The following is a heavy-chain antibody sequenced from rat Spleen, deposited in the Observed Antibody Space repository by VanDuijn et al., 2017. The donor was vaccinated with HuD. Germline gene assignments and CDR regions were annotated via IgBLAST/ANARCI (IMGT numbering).Heavy chain of an antibody. J-gene: IGHJ2*01. CDR1: GFSLISYA. V-gene: IGHV2-15*01. CDR3: TRDWER. Sequence: QVQLRESGPGLVQPSQTLSLTCTVSGFSLISYAVNWVRQPPGQGLEWMGVIWTDGNTAYNSLLKSRLSISRDTSKSQVFLKMNSLQPDDTGTYYCTRDWERWGQGVMVTVSS. D-gene: IGHD4-6*01. CDR2: IWTDGNT.